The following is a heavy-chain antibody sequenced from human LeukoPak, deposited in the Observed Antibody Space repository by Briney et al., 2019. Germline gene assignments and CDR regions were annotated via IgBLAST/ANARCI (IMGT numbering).Heavy chain of an antibody. CDR2: ISSDGSEK. CDR1: GFPFSGYG. Sequence: GRSLRLSCTASGFPFSGYGMHWVRQAPGKGPEWVAAISSDGSEKDYADSVKGRFSISRDKSKNALYLQMNSLRPEDTAVYYCATEYDNLDDYFDYWGQGTLVIVSS. D-gene: IGHD1-1*01. CDR3: ATEYDNLDDYFDY. J-gene: IGHJ4*02. V-gene: IGHV3-30*03.